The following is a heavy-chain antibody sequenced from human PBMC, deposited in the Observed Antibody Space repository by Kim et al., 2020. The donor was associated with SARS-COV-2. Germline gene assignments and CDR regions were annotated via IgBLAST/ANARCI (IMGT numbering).Heavy chain of an antibody. CDR1: GFTFISYA. V-gene: IGHV3-30*09. D-gene: IGHD1-26*01. CDR2: ISYDGSNK. CDR3: ARPYSGSYYSWFDP. J-gene: IGHJ5*02. Sequence: GGSLRLSCAASGFTFISYAMHWVRQAPGKGLEWVAVISYDGSNKYYADSLKGRFAISRDNSKNTLYLQMNSLRAEDTAVYFCARPYSGSYYSWFDPWGQGTLVTISS.